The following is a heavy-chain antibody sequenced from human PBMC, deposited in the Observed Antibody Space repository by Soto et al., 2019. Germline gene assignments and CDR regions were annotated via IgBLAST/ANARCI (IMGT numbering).Heavy chain of an antibody. Sequence: GGSLRLSCSASGYTFNSYAMSGVRQAPGKGLEWVSAISGSGGSTYYADSVKGRFTISRDNSKNTLYLQMNSLRAEDTAVYYCAKGGYCSGGSCHDAFDIWGQGTMVTVSS. J-gene: IGHJ3*02. CDR3: AKGGYCSGGSCHDAFDI. D-gene: IGHD2-15*01. CDR1: GYTFNSYA. CDR2: ISGSGGST. V-gene: IGHV3-23*01.